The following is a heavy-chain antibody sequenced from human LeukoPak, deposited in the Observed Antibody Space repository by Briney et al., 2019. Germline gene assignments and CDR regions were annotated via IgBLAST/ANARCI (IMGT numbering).Heavy chain of an antibody. D-gene: IGHD3-10*01. Sequence: GGSLRLSCKVSGFNVRANYMGWVRQAPGKGLEYVSVLDSGGATHYADSVKGRFTVSRDNAWNMLYLQMHSLRVEDTAIYYCAREFRDAFDVRGQGTWVTVSS. CDR1: GFNVRANY. J-gene: IGHJ3*01. CDR3: AREFRDAFDV. CDR2: LDSGGAT. V-gene: IGHV3-53*01.